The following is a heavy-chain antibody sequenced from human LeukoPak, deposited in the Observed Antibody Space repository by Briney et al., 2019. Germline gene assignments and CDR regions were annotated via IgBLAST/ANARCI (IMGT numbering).Heavy chain of an antibody. CDR3: ARHQYRYYYASGGHSWYFDL. CDR2: INHSRST. Sequence: SETLSLTCAVYGGAFNGYYWSWIRQPPGKGLEWIGEINHSRSTNYNPSLKSRVTILVDTSKNQFSLKLSSVTAADTAVYYCARHQYRYYYASGGHSWYFDLWGRGTLVTVSS. CDR1: GGAFNGYY. D-gene: IGHD3-10*01. J-gene: IGHJ2*01. V-gene: IGHV4-34*01.